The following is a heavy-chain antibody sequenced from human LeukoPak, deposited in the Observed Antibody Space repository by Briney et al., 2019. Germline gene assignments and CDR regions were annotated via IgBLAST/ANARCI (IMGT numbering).Heavy chain of an antibody. D-gene: IGHD3-9*01. Sequence: GGSLRLSYAASGFTFSSFWMHWVRQTAGKGLVWVARINDDGSRTDYADSVEGRFTISRDNAKNTVYLQMNRLGAEDTTVYYCVRSVRFFDWLGDFWGQGTLVIVSS. CDR2: INDDGSRT. V-gene: IGHV3-74*01. CDR3: VRSVRFFDWLGDF. J-gene: IGHJ4*02. CDR1: GFTFSSFW.